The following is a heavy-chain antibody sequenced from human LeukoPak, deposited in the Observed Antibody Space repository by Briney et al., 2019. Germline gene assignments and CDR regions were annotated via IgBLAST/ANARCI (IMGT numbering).Heavy chain of an antibody. D-gene: IGHD1-14*01. J-gene: IGHJ6*02. CDR3: ARARKGPYAYYYYGMDV. Sequence: ASVKVSCKASVGTFSSYAISWVRQAPGQGLEWMGRIIPIFGIANYAQKFQGRVTITADKSTSTAYMELSSLRSEDTAVYYCARARKGPYAYYYYGMDVWGQGTTVTVSS. CDR1: VGTFSSYA. V-gene: IGHV1-69*04. CDR2: IIPIFGIA.